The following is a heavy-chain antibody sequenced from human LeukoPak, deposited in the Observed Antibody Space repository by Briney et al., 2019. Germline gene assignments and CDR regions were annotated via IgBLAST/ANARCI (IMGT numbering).Heavy chain of an antibody. J-gene: IGHJ4*02. D-gene: IGHD6-13*01. Sequence: GGSLRLSCAASGFTFSSFDTSWVRQAPGKGLEWVSGISGSGGSTYYADSVKGRFTISRDNSKNALFLQMNSLRAEDTAIYYCAKDFSAGTYFDYWGQGTLVTVSS. V-gene: IGHV3-23*01. CDR1: GFTFSSFD. CDR2: ISGSGGST. CDR3: AKDFSAGTYFDY.